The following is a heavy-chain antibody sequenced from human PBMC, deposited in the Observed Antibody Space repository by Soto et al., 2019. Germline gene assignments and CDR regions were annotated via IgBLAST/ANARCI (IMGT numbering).Heavy chain of an antibody. V-gene: IGHV3-48*01. CDR2: ISSSSSTI. J-gene: IGHJ5*02. Sequence: GGSLRLSCAASGFTFSSYSMNWVRQAPGKGLEWVSYISSSSSTIYYPDSVKGRFTISRDKAKNSLYLQMNSLRAEDTAVYYCARAAFRYDFWSGYQTEPNWFDPWGQGTLVTVSS. CDR3: ARAAFRYDFWSGYQTEPNWFDP. D-gene: IGHD3-3*01. CDR1: GFTFSSYS.